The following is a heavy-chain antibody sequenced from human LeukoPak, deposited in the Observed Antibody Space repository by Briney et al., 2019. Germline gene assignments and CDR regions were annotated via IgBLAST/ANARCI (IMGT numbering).Heavy chain of an antibody. D-gene: IGHD5-24*01. Sequence: GGSLRLSCAASGFTFSSYAMHWVRQAPGKGLEWVAVISYDGSNKYYADSVKGRFTISRDNSKNTLYLQMNSLRAEDTAVYYCATSLRRDGYNEDYWGQGTLVTVSS. J-gene: IGHJ4*02. CDR3: ATSLRRDGYNEDY. CDR1: GFTFSSYA. CDR2: ISYDGSNK. V-gene: IGHV3-30-3*01.